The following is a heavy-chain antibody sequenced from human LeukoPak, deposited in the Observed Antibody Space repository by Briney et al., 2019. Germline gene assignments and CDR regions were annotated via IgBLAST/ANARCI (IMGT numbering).Heavy chain of an antibody. V-gene: IGHV4-30-2*01. Sequence: PSETLSLSCTVSGGSISSGGYYWSWIRQPPGKGLEWIGYIYHSGSTYYNPSLKSRVTISVDRSKNQFSLKLSSVTAADTAVYYCARQSFAPFQVGPETPIESWGQGTLVTVSS. D-gene: IGHD1-26*01. CDR3: ARQSFAPFQVGPETPIES. CDR2: IYHSGST. J-gene: IGHJ4*02. CDR1: GGSISSGGYY.